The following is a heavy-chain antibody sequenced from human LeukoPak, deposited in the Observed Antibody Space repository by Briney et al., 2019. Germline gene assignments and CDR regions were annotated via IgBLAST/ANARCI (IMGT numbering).Heavy chain of an antibody. CDR3: ARLYYYDSSGYSPLRPGMDV. V-gene: IGHV4-59*01. CDR1: GGSISSYY. CDR2: IYYSGST. J-gene: IGHJ6*02. D-gene: IGHD3-22*01. Sequence: PSETLSLTCTVSGGSISSYYWSWIRQPPGKGLEWIGYIYYSGSTNYNPSLKSRVTISVDTSKNQFSLKLSSVTAADTAVYYCARLYYYDSSGYSPLRPGMDVWGQGTTVTVSS.